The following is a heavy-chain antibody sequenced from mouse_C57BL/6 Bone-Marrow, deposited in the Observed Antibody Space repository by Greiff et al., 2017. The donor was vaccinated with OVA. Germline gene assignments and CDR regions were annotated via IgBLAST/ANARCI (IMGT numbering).Heavy chain of an antibody. CDR2: ISYSGST. V-gene: IGHV3-1*01. J-gene: IGHJ2*01. CDR1: GYSITSGYD. CDR3: ARAYYGSSFHFDY. Sequence: EVQLQQSGPGMVKPSQSLSLTCTVTGYSITSGYDWHWIRHFPGNKLEWMGYISYSGSTNYNQSLKSRISITHDTSKNHFFLKLNSVTTEDTATYYWARAYYGSSFHFDYWGQGTTLTVSS. D-gene: IGHD1-1*01.